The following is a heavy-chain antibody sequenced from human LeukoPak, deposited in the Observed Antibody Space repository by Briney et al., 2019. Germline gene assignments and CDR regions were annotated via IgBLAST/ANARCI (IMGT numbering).Heavy chain of an antibody. CDR1: GLTFSDYA. D-gene: IGHD2-21*01. Sequence: PGGSLRLSCAASGLTFSDYAMSWFRQAPGKGLEYVAGITSGFTPLYADFVKGRFTVSRDNSKSTFHLQMNSLRAEDTAVYFCAKDYSDSRVADAFLEYWGQGTLVTVSS. V-gene: IGHV3-23*01. J-gene: IGHJ4*02. CDR2: ITSGFTP. CDR3: AKDYSDSRVADAFLEY.